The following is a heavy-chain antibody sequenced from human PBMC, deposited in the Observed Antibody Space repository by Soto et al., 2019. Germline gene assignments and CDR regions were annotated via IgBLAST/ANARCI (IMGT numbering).Heavy chain of an antibody. D-gene: IGHD3-16*01. CDR3: VMVDNYVTPTPRDV. J-gene: IGHJ6*02. V-gene: IGHV1-18*01. CDR2: ISPYTGNT. CDR1: GYIFVNYG. Sequence: QVQLVQSGDEVKKPGASVKVSCKASGYIFVNYGIAWVRQAPGQGLEWMGWISPYTGNTHSATKVQGRLTMTTDTSTSTAYMGLGSLTSDDTAGYCWVMVDNYVTPTPRDVWGQGTTVTVSS.